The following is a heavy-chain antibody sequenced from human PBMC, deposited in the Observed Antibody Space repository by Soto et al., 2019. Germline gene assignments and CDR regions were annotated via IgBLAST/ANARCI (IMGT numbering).Heavy chain of an antibody. CDR3: AKIFSSSGYYSRVLSGIDNWFDP. V-gene: IGHV3-23*01. CDR1: GFTFSSYA. CDR2: ISGSGGST. Sequence: PGGSLRLSCAASGFTFSSYAMSWVRQAPGKGLEWVSAISGSGGSTYYADSVKGRFTISRDNSKNTLYLQMNSLRAEDTAVYYCAKIFSSSGYYSRVLSGIDNWFDPWGQGTLVTVSS. J-gene: IGHJ5*02. D-gene: IGHD3-22*01.